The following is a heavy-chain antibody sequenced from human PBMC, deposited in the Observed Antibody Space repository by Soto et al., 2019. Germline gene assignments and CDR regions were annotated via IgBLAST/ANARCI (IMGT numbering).Heavy chain of an antibody. J-gene: IGHJ3*02. V-gene: IGHV1-18*01. D-gene: IGHD2-2*01. CDR1: GYTFTSYG. CDR3: ARTEIWGCSSTSCYVDAFDI. CDR2: ISAYNGNT. Sequence: ASVKVSCKASGYTFTSYGISWVRQAPGQGLEGMGWISAYNGNTNYAQKLQGRVTMTTDTSTSTAYMELRSLRSDDTAVYYCARTEIWGCSSTSCYVDAFDIWGQGQWSPA.